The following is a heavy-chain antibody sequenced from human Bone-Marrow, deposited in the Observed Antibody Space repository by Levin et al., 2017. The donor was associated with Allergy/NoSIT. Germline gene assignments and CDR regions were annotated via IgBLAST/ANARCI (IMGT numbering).Heavy chain of an antibody. CDR2: INSEGSST. J-gene: IGHJ4*02. CDR1: GFTFSNYW. CDR3: VRDSALVGVYFDS. V-gene: IGHV3-74*01. Sequence: PGGSLRLSCAASGFTFSNYWMHWVRQAPGKGLVWVSRINSEGSSTSYEDSVKGRLTISRDNAKNTLYLQMNSLRAEDTAVYYCVRDSALVGVYFDSWGQGTLVTVSS. D-gene: IGHD5-18*01.